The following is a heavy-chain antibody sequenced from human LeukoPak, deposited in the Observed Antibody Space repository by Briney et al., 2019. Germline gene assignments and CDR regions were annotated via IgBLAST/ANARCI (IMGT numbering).Heavy chain of an antibody. CDR1: GGSINSYY. Sequence: SETLSLTCTVSGGSINSYYWNWIRQPPGKGLEWIGDIYYSGSTNYNPSLKSRVIISLDTSKNQFCLNLRSVTAADTAVYYCAGAYSSGLFDNWGQGTLVTVSS. D-gene: IGHD6-19*01. V-gene: IGHV4-59*08. J-gene: IGHJ4*02. CDR3: AGAYSSGLFDN. CDR2: IYYSGST.